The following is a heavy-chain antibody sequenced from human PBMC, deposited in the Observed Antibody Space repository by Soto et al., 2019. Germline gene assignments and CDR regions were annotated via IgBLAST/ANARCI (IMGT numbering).Heavy chain of an antibody. D-gene: IGHD2-15*01. Sequence: ASVKVSCKASGYTFTGYYMHWVRQAPGQGLEWMGWINPNSGGTNYAQKFQGRVTMTRDTPISTAYMELSRLRSDDTAVYYCARAQDIVVVVAAIDYGMDVWGQGTTVTVSS. V-gene: IGHV1-2*02. CDR1: GYTFTGYY. CDR3: ARAQDIVVVVAAIDYGMDV. CDR2: INPNSGGT. J-gene: IGHJ6*02.